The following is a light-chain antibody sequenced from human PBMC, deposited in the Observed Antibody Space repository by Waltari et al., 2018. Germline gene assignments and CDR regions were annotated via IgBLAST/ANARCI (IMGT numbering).Light chain of an antibody. CDR3: QQRYSWPRT. J-gene: IGKJ2*01. Sequence: EIVLTQSPATLSLSPGQRATLSCRASQSVSSQLLWYQQKPGQAPRLLIYDASTRAAGIPARFSGSGSGTDFTLTISSLEPEDFAVYYCQQRYSWPRTFGQGTKLEI. V-gene: IGKV3-11*01. CDR2: DAS. CDR1: QSVSSQ.